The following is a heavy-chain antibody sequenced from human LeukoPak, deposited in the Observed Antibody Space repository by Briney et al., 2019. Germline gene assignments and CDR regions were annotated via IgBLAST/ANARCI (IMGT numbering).Heavy chain of an antibody. Sequence: ASVKVSCKASGYTFTSYDINWVRQATGQGPEGMGWMNPNSGNTGYAQKFQGRVTITRNTSKSTAYMELSSLRSEDTAVYYCARGGYYYYYMDVWGKGTTVTVSS. V-gene: IGHV1-8*03. CDR2: MNPNSGNT. CDR1: GYTFTSYD. CDR3: ARGGYYYYYMDV. J-gene: IGHJ6*03.